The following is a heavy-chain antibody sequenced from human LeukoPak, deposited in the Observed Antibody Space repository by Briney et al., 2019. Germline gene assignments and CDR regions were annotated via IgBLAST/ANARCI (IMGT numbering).Heavy chain of an antibody. CDR2: IIPIFGTA. CDR3: ARGSGSYFPDY. J-gene: IGHJ4*02. Sequence: ASVKVSCKASGGTFSSHAISWVRQAPGQGLEWMGGIIPIFGTANYAQKFQGRVTITADESTSTAYMELSSLRSEDAAVYYCARGSGSYFPDYWGQGTLVTVSS. D-gene: IGHD1-26*01. V-gene: IGHV1-69*13. CDR1: GGTFSSHA.